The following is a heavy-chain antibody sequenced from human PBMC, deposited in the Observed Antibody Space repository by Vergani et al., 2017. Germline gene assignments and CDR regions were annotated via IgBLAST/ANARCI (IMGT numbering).Heavy chain of an antibody. CDR1: GYTFTSYG. Sequence: QVQLVQSGAEVKKPGASVKVSCKASGYTFTSYGISWVRQAPGQGLEWMGWISAYNGNTNYAQKLQGRVTMTTDTSTSTAYMELRSLRSDDTAVYYCAGDGRLRELSRGAIYYGMDVWGQGTTVTVSS. D-gene: IGHD3-16*02. CDR3: AGDGRLRELSRGAIYYGMDV. V-gene: IGHV1-18*01. J-gene: IGHJ6*02. CDR2: ISAYNGNT.